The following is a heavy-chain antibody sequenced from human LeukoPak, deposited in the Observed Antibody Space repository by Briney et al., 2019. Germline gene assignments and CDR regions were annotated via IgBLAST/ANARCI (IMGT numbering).Heavy chain of an antibody. J-gene: IGHJ4*02. V-gene: IGHV3-23*01. CDR3: ARGTGYNTGRSVDY. Sequence: GGSPRLSCTASGFTFSSYSMTWVRQAPGEGLEWVSAISGSGGSTYYADSVKGRFTISRDNSKNTLYLQMNSLRAEDTAVYYCARGTGYNTGRSVDYWGQGTLVTVSS. D-gene: IGHD6-25*01. CDR2: ISGSGGST. CDR1: GFTFSSYS.